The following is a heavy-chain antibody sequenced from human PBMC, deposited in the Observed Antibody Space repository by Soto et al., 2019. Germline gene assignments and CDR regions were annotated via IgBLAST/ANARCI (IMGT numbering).Heavy chain of an antibody. CDR3: ARARATIAAAAIFDC. V-gene: IGHV4-34*01. J-gene: IGHJ4*02. CDR1: GGSFSGYI. Sequence: PSETLSLTFAVSGGSFSGYIWTWIRQTPGKGLKWIGQINHSGSSIYNPSLKNRVTISTMSNNKFSLELSSVTAADTAVYYCARARATIAAAAIFDCWGQGTLVTVSS. CDR2: INHSGSS. D-gene: IGHD6-13*01.